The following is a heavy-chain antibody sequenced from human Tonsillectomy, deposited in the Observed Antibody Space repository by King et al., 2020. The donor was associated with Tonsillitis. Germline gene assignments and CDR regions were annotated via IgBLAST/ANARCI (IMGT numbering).Heavy chain of an antibody. J-gene: IGHJ3*02. CDR1: RFTFSTYA. V-gene: IGHV3-23*04. D-gene: IGHD1-26*01. CDR2: ISASGDTT. Sequence: VQLVESGGGFIQPGESLRLSCAASRFTFSTYAMTWVRQTPGKGLEWGSSISASGDTTFYADSVRGRFTISRDNSKTTLFLQMNSLRAEDTAIYNCAKLRGSGVGARGIDSFDIWGQGTLVTVSS. CDR3: AKLRGSGVGARGIDSFDI.